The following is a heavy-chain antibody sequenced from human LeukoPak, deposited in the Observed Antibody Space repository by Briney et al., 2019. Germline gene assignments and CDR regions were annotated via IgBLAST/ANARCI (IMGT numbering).Heavy chain of an antibody. Sequence: SETLSLTCTVSGDSISRYYWSWIRQPPGKGLEWIGYIYYSGSTNYNPSPKSRVTISVDTSKNQFSLKLASVTAADTAVYHCGRYRSAGTEGIGIDYWGQGILVTVSS. CDR2: IYYSGST. CDR3: GRYRSAGTEGIGIDY. D-gene: IGHD1-7*01. V-gene: IGHV4-59*01. CDR1: GDSISRYY. J-gene: IGHJ4*02.